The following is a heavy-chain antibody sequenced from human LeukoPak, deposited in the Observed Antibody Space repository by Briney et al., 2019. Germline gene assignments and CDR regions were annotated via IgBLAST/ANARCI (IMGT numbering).Heavy chain of an antibody. Sequence: PSETLSLTCAVYGGSFSGFYWSWIRQPPGKGLEWIGEINHSGSTNYNPSLKSRLTISVDTSKNQFSLKLSSVTAADTAMYYCARGRAVASDYWGQGTLVTVSS. CDR1: GGSFSGFY. J-gene: IGHJ4*02. D-gene: IGHD6-19*01. CDR3: ARGRAVASDY. V-gene: IGHV4-34*01. CDR2: INHSGST.